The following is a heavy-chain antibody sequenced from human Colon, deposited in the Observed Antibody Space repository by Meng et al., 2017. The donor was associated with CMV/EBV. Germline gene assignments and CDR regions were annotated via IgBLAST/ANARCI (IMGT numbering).Heavy chain of an antibody. D-gene: IGHD5-24*01. CDR1: RFSFSDFW. V-gene: IGHV3-66*02. CDR3: ARVMTTITTLAKDV. CDR2: SYYGGNT. Sequence: GGSLRLSCTVSRFSFSDFWMNWVRQAPGKGLERVAVSYYGGNTYYADSVKGRFTISRDNSKNSLYLQMNSLRGEDTAVYYCARVMTTITTLAKDVWGQGTTVTVSS. J-gene: IGHJ6*02.